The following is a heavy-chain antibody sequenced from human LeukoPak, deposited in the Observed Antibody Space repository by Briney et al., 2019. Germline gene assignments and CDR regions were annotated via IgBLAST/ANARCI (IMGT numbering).Heavy chain of an antibody. D-gene: IGHD3-9*01. CDR3: ARDKHQRHYDILTADDAFDI. CDR1: GFTFSSYS. Sequence: GGSLRLSCAASGFTFSSYSMNWVRQAPGKGLEWVSSISSSSSYIYYADSVKGRFTISRDNAKNSLYLQMNSLRAEDTAAYYCARDKHQRHYDILTADDAFDIWGQGTMVTVSS. J-gene: IGHJ3*02. V-gene: IGHV3-21*01. CDR2: ISSSSSYI.